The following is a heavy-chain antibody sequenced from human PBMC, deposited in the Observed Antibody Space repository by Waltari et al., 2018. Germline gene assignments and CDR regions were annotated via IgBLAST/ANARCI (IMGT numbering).Heavy chain of an antibody. CDR3: ARDLYGDYAIDY. CDR2: ISSSTSTI. V-gene: IGHV3-48*01. Sequence: EVQLVESGGGLVQPGGSLRLSCAASGFTFSSYSLNWVRQAPGKGLEWVSYISSSTSTIYYADSVKGRFTISRDNAKNSLSLQMNSLRAEGTAVYYCARDLYGDYAIDYWGQGTLVTVSS. D-gene: IGHD4-17*01. CDR1: GFTFSSYS. J-gene: IGHJ4*02.